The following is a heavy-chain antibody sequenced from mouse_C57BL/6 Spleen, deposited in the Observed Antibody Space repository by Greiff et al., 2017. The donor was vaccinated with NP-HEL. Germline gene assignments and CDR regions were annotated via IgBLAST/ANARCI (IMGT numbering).Heavy chain of an antibody. Sequence: QVQLKESGAELVKPGASVKISCKASGYAFSSYWLNWVKQRPGKGLAWIGQIYPGDGDTNYHGKFKGKATLTADKSSSTAYMQLSSLTSEDSAVYFCAREYDGSSDGGMDYWGQGTSVTVSS. CDR1: GYAFSSYW. CDR3: AREYDGSSDGGMDY. CDR2: IYPGDGDT. D-gene: IGHD1-1*01. J-gene: IGHJ4*01. V-gene: IGHV1-80*01.